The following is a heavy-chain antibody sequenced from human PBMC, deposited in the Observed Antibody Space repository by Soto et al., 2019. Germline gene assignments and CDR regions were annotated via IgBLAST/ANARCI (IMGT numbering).Heavy chain of an antibody. V-gene: IGHV3-20*04. CDR2: INWRGSAT. J-gene: IGHJ4*02. CDR3: ARSPDDYYDSSGYYSTTSFDY. Sequence: GGSLRLSCAASGFTFDDFAMSWVRQAPGKGLEWVSGINWRGSATGYADFVRGRFTISRDNAKNSLYLQLNSLRLEDTAVYYCARSPDDYYDSSGYYSTTSFDYWGQGTLVTVS. CDR1: GFTFDDFA. D-gene: IGHD3-22*01.